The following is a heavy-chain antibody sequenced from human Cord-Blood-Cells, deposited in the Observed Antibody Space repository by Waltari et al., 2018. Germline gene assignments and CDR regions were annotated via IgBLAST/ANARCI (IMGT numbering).Heavy chain of an antibody. CDR1: GYTFTRYA. D-gene: IGHD2-2*01. CDR2: INAGNGNT. CDR3: ARAFVVVPAAVKNWFDP. Sequence: QVQLVQSGAEVKKPGASGKVACKASGYTFTRYAMHWVAQAPGQRLEWMGWINAGNGNTKYSQKFQGRVTITRDTSASTAYMELSSLRSEDTAVYYCARAFVVVPAAVKNWFDPWGQGTLVTVSS. J-gene: IGHJ5*02. V-gene: IGHV1-3*01.